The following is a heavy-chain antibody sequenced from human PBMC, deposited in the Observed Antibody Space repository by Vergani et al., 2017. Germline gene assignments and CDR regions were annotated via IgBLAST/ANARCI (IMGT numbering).Heavy chain of an antibody. D-gene: IGHD3-3*01. Sequence: QVQLQESGPGLVKPSQTLSLTCTVSGGSISSGDYYWSWLRQPPGKGLEWIGYINYSGSTYYNPSLKSRVTISVDTSKNQFSLKLSSVTAADTAVYYCARAHYDFWSGYYMVQYYFDYWGQGTLVTVSS. CDR2: INYSGST. CDR1: GGSISSGDYY. CDR3: ARAHYDFWSGYYMVQYYFDY. J-gene: IGHJ4*02. V-gene: IGHV4-30-4*01.